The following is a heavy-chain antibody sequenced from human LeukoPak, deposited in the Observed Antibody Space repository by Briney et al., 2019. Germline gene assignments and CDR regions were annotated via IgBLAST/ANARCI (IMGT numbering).Heavy chain of an antibody. CDR1: EFTFSTYW. V-gene: IGHV3-74*01. J-gene: IGHJ6*03. D-gene: IGHD6-13*01. Sequence: QPGGSLRLSCAASEFTFSTYWMHWVRQAPGKGLVWVARINTHGSSTNYADSVKGRFTISRDNAKNTLYLQMTSLSAEDTAVYYALAGYYYYYMDVWGKGTTVTVSS. CDR2: INTHGSST. CDR3: LAGYYYYYMDV.